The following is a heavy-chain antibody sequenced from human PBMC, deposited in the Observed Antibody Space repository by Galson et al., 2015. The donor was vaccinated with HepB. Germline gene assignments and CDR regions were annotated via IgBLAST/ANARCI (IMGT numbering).Heavy chain of an antibody. V-gene: IGHV3-48*02. CDR3: VRGLYEFWGGYRPDTFDL. CDR2: ISSSSSII. Sequence: SLRLSCATSGFALNYYSVNWIRRAPGKGLEWMGSISSSSSIIQYVDSVKGRFTISRDKAKNSMDLQMNGLREDETAVYFCVRGLYEFWGGYRPDTFDLWGQGTMVTVSS. J-gene: IGHJ3*01. D-gene: IGHD3/OR15-3a*01. CDR1: GFALNYYS.